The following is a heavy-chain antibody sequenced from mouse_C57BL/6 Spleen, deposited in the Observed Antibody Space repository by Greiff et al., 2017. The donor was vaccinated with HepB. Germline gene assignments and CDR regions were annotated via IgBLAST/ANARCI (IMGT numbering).Heavy chain of an antibody. CDR1: GYTFTNYW. V-gene: IGHV1-63*01. CDR3: AREGFGGSSYFDY. J-gene: IGHJ2*01. Sequence: QVQLQQSGAELVRPGTSVKMSCKASGYTFTNYWIGWAKQRPGHGLEWIGDIYPGGGYTNYNEKFKGKATLTADKSSRTAYMQFSSLTSEDSAIYYCAREGFGGSSYFDYWGQGTTLTVSS. CDR2: IYPGGGYT. D-gene: IGHD1-1*01.